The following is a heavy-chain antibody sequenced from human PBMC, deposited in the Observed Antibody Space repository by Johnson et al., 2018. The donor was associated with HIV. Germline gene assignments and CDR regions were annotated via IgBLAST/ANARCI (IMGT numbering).Heavy chain of an antibody. J-gene: IGHJ3*01. V-gene: IGHV3-20*04. Sequence: VQLLESGGGVVQPGGSLRLSCAASGFTFDDYGMSWVRQAPGKGLEWVSGITWNSGSIGYADSVKGRFTVSRDNAKNSLYLQMNSLRAEDTAFFYCARKSRATDAFDVWGQGTMVTVSS. CDR1: GFTFDDYG. CDR2: ITWNSGSI. CDR3: ARKSRATDAFDV.